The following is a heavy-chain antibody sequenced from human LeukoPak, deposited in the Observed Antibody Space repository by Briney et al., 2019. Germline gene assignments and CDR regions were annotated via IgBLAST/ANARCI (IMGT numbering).Heavy chain of an antibody. CDR1: GFTFSSYG. CDR2: ISYDGSNK. J-gene: IGHJ5*02. D-gene: IGHD3-16*02. V-gene: IGHV3-30*03. CDR3: AALRLGELSS. Sequence: GGSLRLSCAASGFTFSSYGMHWVRQAPGKGLEWVAVISYDGSNKYYADSVKGLFTISRDNSKNTLYLQMNSLRAEDTAVYYCAALRLGELSSWGQGTLVTVSS.